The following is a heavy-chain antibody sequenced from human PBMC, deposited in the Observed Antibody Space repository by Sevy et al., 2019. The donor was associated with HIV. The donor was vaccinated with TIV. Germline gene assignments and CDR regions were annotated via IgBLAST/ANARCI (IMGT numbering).Heavy chain of an antibody. Sequence: SETLSLTYTVSGGSISSSSYYWGWIRQPPGKGLEWIGSIYYSGSTYYNPSLKSRVTISVDTSKNQFSLKLSSVTAADTAVYYCARQQIVVVVAAVDAFDIWGQGTMVTVSS. D-gene: IGHD2-15*01. CDR2: IYYSGST. CDR1: GGSISSSSYY. J-gene: IGHJ3*02. V-gene: IGHV4-39*01. CDR3: ARQQIVVVVAAVDAFDI.